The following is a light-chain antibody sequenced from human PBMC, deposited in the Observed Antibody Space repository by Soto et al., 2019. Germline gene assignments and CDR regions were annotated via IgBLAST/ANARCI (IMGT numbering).Light chain of an antibody. J-gene: IGLJ1*01. Sequence: QSALTQPASVSGSPGQSITISCTGTSSDVGGYKYVSWYQQHPGKAPKLMIYDIRNRPSGVSNRFSGSKSGNTASLTISGLQAEDEADYYCSSYTSSSTRVFGTGNKGTVL. CDR1: SSDVGGYKY. V-gene: IGLV2-14*03. CDR2: DIR. CDR3: SSYTSSSTRV.